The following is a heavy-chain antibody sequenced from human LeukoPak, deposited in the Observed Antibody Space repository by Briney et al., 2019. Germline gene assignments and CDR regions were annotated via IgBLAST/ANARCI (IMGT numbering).Heavy chain of an antibody. Sequence: GESLKISCKGPAYSFTSYWIGWVRQMPGKGLEWMGLIYPGDSDTRYSTSFQGQVTISADKSISTAYLQWSSLKASDTAMYYCARLPIEFRMVRGVIIAPFHYWGQGTLVTVSS. V-gene: IGHV5-51*01. CDR1: AYSFTSYW. CDR3: ARLPIEFRMVRGVIIAPFHY. D-gene: IGHD3-10*01. CDR2: IYPGDSDT. J-gene: IGHJ4*02.